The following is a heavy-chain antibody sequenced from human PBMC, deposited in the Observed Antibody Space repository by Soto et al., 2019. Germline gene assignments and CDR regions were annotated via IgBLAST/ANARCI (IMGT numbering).Heavy chain of an antibody. D-gene: IGHD4-17*01. CDR2: ISGSGSST. J-gene: IGHJ4*02. CDR3: AKSAISDYGPMD. Sequence: TGGSLRLSCAASGFTFTHSSMTWVRQAPGKGLEWVSGISGSGSSTYYADSVKGRFTISRDNSKNTLYLQMNSLRAEDTAVYYCAKSAISDYGPMDWGQGTQVTVSS. CDR1: GFTFTHSS. V-gene: IGHV3-23*01.